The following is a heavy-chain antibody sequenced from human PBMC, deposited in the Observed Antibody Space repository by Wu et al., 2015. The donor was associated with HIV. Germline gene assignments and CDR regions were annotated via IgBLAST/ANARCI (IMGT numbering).Heavy chain of an antibody. D-gene: IGHD6-19*01. J-gene: IGHJ4*02. CDR2: IIPMVGTT. CDR1: GGSLSSYA. V-gene: IGHV1-69*05. CDR3: ARALRPVADALELDY. Sequence: QVQLVQSESEMKKPESSVKVSCKASGGSLSSYAISWVRQAPGQGLDWMGGIIPMVGTTNFAQKFQGRVAMTRDSSISTAFLELRGLRFDDTAIYYCARALRPVADALELDYWGQGTLVTVSS.